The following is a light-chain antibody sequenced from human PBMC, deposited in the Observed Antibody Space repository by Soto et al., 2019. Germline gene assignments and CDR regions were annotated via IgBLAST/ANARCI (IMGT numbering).Light chain of an antibody. CDR1: SSNIGANYD. CDR3: QSYDSTLSARYV. J-gene: IGLJ1*01. V-gene: IGLV1-40*01. Sequence: QSVLTQPPSVSGAPGQRVTISRTGSSSNIGANYDVHWYQHRPGTAPKLLIFGNTNRPSGVPDRFSGSKSGTSASLAITGLQAEDAGDYYCQSYDSTLSARYVFGTGTKVTX. CDR2: GNT.